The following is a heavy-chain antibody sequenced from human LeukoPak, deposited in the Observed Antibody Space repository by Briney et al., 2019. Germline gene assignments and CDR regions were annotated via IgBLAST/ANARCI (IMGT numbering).Heavy chain of an antibody. CDR3: ARDRRFGYSYGDDY. CDR2: IKQDGSEK. CDR1: GFTFSSYW. V-gene: IGHV3-7*01. Sequence: GGSLRLSCAASGFTFSSYWMSWVRQAPGKGLEWVANIKQDGSEKYYVDSVKGRFTISRDNAKNSLYLQMNSLRAEDTAVYYCARDRRFGYSYGDDYWGQGTLVTVSS. J-gene: IGHJ4*02. D-gene: IGHD5-18*01.